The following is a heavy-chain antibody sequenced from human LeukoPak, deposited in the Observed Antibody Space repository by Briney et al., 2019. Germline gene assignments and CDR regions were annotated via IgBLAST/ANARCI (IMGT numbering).Heavy chain of an antibody. D-gene: IGHD3-16*02. CDR3: ARGGDYVWGSYRY. CDR2: INHSGST. V-gene: IGHV4-34*01. J-gene: IGHJ4*02. Sequence: SETLSLTCAVYGGSFSGYYWSWIRQPPGKGLEWIGEINHSGSTNYNPSLKSRVTISVDTSKNHFSLKLSSVTAADTAVYYCARGGDYVWGSYRYWGQGTLVTVSS. CDR1: GGSFSGYY.